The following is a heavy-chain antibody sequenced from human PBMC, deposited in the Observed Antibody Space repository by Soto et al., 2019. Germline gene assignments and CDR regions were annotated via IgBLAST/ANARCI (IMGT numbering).Heavy chain of an antibody. V-gene: IGHV5-10-1*01. Sequence: GESLKISCKGSGYSFAGYWITWVRQMPGKGLEWMGRIDPSDSQTYYSPSLRGHVTISAAKSITTVFLQWSSLRAPDTAMYYCARRRRGGYSGYDYYYYGMDVWGQGTTVTVSS. CDR1: GYSFAGYW. D-gene: IGHD5-12*01. CDR2: IDPSDSQT. CDR3: ARRRRGGYSGYDYYYYGMDV. J-gene: IGHJ6*02.